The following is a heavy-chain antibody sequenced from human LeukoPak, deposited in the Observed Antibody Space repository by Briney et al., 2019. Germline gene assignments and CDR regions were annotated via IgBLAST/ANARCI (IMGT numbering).Heavy chain of an antibody. D-gene: IGHD3-10*01. CDR2: IKQDGSEK. V-gene: IGHV3-7*01. CDR3: ARDRGSGSYYQYYYYYGMDV. J-gene: IGHJ6*02. Sequence: PGGSLRLSCAASGFTFSSYSMNWVRQAPGKGLEWVANIKQDGSEKYYVDSVKGRFTISRDNAKNSLYLQMNSLRAEDTAVYYCARDRGSGSYYQYYYYYGMDVWGQGTTVTVSS. CDR1: GFTFSSYS.